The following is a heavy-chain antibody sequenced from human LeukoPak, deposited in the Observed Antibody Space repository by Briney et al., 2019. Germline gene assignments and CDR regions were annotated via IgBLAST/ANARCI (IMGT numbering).Heavy chain of an antibody. CDR3: ARDPRGIVGATDPFDY. CDR1: GYTFTSYY. Sequence: ASVKVSCKASGYTFTSYYMHWVRQAPGQGLEWMGIINPSGGSTSYAQKFQGRVTMTRDMSTSTVYMELSSLRSEDTAVYYCARDPRGIVGATDPFDYWGQGTLVTVSS. D-gene: IGHD1-26*01. J-gene: IGHJ4*02. V-gene: IGHV1-46*01. CDR2: INPSGGST.